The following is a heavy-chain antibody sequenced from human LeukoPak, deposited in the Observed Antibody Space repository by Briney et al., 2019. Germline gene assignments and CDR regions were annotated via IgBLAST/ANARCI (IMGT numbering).Heavy chain of an antibody. Sequence: PGGSLSLSCAASGFAFSDYGMNWVRQAPGKGLEWVAFIRPDGHEKYVDSVKGRFTISRDTSKNVVHLQMNSLRVEDSAMYYCAKDLLTTQRTVTAPFDFWGQGTLATVSS. J-gene: IGHJ4*02. CDR1: GFAFSDYG. V-gene: IGHV3-30*02. D-gene: IGHD2-21*02. CDR3: AKDLLTTQRTVTAPFDF. CDR2: IRPDGHEK.